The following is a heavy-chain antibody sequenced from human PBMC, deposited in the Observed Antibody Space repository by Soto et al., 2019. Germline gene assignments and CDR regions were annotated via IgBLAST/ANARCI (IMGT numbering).Heavy chain of an antibody. V-gene: IGHV4-39*01. D-gene: IGHD4-17*01. CDR1: GGSISSSSYY. CDR2: IYYSGST. CDR3: ARCGDYGGNGVAFDI. Sequence: SETLSLTCTVSGGSISSSSYYWGWIRQPPGKGLEWIGSIYYSGSTYYNPSLKSRVTISVDTSKNQFSLKLSSVTAADTVVYYCARCGDYGGNGVAFDIWGQGTMVTVSS. J-gene: IGHJ3*02.